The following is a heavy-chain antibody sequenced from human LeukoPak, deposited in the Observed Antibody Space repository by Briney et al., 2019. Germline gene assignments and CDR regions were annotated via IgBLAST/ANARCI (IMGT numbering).Heavy chain of an antibody. D-gene: IGHD3-10*01. CDR2: ISSSSSYI. Sequence: GGSLRLSCAASGFTFSNSWMSWVRQAPGKGLEWVSSISSSSSYIYYADSVKGRFTISRDNAKNSLYLQMNSLRAEDTAVYYCARGSFYGMDVWGQGTTVTVSS. J-gene: IGHJ6*02. V-gene: IGHV3-21*01. CDR3: ARGSFYGMDV. CDR1: GFTFSNSW.